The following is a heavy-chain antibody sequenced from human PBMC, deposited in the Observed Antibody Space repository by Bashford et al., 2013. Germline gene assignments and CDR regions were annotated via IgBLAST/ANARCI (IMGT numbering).Heavy chain of an antibody. CDR2: INPSGGST. D-gene: IGHD2-2*01. V-gene: IGHV1-46*01. Sequence: ASVKVSCKASGYTFTSYYMHWVRQAPGQGLEWMGIINPSGGSTSYAQKFQGRVTMTRDTSTSTVYMELSSLRSEDTAVYYCARDPSRYQLLLSPYYYYGMDVWGQGTTVTVSS. J-gene: IGHJ6*02. CDR3: ARDPSRYQLLLSPYYYYGMDV. CDR1: GYTFTSYY.